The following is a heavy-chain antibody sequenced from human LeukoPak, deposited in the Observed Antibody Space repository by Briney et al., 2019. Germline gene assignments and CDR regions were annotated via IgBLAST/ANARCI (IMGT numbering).Heavy chain of an antibody. CDR2: ISGSGGST. Sequence: GGSLRLSCAASGFTFSDYYMSWIRQAPGKGLEWVSAISGSGGSTYYADSVKGRFTISRDNSKNTLYLQMNSLRAEDTAVYYCAKGANDYGDYHFDYWGQGTLVTVSS. J-gene: IGHJ4*02. V-gene: IGHV3-23*01. D-gene: IGHD4-17*01. CDR1: GFTFSDYY. CDR3: AKGANDYGDYHFDY.